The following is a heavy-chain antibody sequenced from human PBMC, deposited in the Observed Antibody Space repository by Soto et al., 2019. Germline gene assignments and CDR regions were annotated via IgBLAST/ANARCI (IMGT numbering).Heavy chain of an antibody. V-gene: IGHV3-21*01. D-gene: IGHD3-9*01. CDR1: GFTFSSYS. J-gene: IGHJ4*02. CDR2: ISSSSSYI. CDR3: ARAIYHYDIFTGYYDY. Sequence: GGSLRLSCAASGFTFSSYSMNWVRQAPGKGLEWVASISSSSSYIYYADAVKGRFTIARDNAQNSLYLQMNSLRAEDTAVYSCARAIYHYDIFTGYYDYWGQGTLVTVSS.